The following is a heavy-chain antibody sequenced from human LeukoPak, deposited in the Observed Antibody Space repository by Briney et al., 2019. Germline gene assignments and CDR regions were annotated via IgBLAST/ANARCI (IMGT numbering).Heavy chain of an antibody. CDR2: INPNSGGT. V-gene: IGHV1-2*02. D-gene: IGHD2-21*01. Sequence: VASVKVSCKASGYTFTGYYMRWVRQAPGQGLEWMGWINPNSGGTNYAQKFQGRVTMTRDTSISTAYMELSRLRSDDTAVYYCARGGTLINYPILSIYPRNWFDPWGQGTLVTVSS. CDR3: ARGGTLINYPILSIYPRNWFDP. J-gene: IGHJ5*02. CDR1: GYTFTGYY.